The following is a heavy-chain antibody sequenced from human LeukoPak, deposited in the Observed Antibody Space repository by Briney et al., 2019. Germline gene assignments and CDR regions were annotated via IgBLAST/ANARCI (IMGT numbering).Heavy chain of an antibody. CDR1: GVTFSSYA. Sequence: GGSLRLSCAASGVTFSSYAMSWVRQAPGTGLEWVSGISGSGGSTSYADSVKGRFTISRDNSKNTLYLQMNSLRAEDTAVYYCAKRIAVTGPYFDCWGQRTLVTVSS. D-gene: IGHD6-19*01. CDR2: ISGSGGST. CDR3: AKRIAVTGPYFDC. J-gene: IGHJ4*02. V-gene: IGHV3-23*01.